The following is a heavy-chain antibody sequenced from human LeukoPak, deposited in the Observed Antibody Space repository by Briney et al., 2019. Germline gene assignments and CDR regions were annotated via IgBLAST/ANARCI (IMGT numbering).Heavy chain of an antibody. D-gene: IGHD3-22*01. Sequence: SETLSLTCTVSGGSISSSSYYWGWIRQPPGKGLVWIGSIYYSGSTYYNPSLKSRVTISVDTSKNQFSLKLSSVTAADTAVYYCARQVRDSSPGLYFDYWGQGTLVTVSS. CDR3: ARQVRDSSPGLYFDY. J-gene: IGHJ4*02. CDR2: IYYSGST. CDR1: GGSISSSSYY. V-gene: IGHV4-39*01.